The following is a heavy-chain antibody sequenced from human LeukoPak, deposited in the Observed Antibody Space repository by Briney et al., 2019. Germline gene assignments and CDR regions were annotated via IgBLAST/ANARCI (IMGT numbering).Heavy chain of an antibody. CDR1: QYLFANYY. CDR3: VTARYSGHDLGY. J-gene: IGHJ4*02. CDR2: INPDGHGS. Sequence: AAVKVSCKTPQYLFANYYIHWGRQAPGHGLGWLGRINPDGHGSRYARKILGRVIMTTDTSINTAYIELSILTSDDPAVYFCVTARYSGHDLGYWGQGTLVTVSS. V-gene: IGHV1-2*02. D-gene: IGHD5-12*01.